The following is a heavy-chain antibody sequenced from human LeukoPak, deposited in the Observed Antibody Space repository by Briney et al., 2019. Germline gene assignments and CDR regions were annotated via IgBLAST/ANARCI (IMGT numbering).Heavy chain of an antibody. D-gene: IGHD2-2*01. J-gene: IGHJ4*02. CDR2: ISSNGGST. CDR3: ARDPMPRRSLFSEYYFDY. CDR1: GFTFSSYA. Sequence: GGSLRLYCAASGFTFSSYAMHWVRQAPGKGLEYVSAISSNGGSTYYANSVKGRFTISRDNSKNTLYLQMGSLRAEDMAVYYCARDPMPRRSLFSEYYFDYWGQGTLVTVSS. V-gene: IGHV3-64*01.